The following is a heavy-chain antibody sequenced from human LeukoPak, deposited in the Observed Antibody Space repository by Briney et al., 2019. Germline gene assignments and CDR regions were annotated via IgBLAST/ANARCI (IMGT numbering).Heavy chain of an antibody. CDR1: GGSISSYY. Sequence: KSSETLSLTCTVSGGSISSYYWSWIRQPAGKGLEWIGRIHTSGSTDYNPSLEGRVTMSVDTSKNQFSLKLSSVTAADTAVYYCARGGYSYGEARFDPWGQGTLVTVSS. CDR3: ARGGYSYGEARFDP. V-gene: IGHV4-4*07. CDR2: IHTSGST. D-gene: IGHD5-18*01. J-gene: IGHJ5*02.